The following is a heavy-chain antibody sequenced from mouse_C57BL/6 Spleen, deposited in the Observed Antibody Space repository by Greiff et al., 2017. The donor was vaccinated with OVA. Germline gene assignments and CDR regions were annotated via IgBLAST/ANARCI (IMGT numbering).Heavy chain of an antibody. Sequence: VQLQQSGPELVKPGASVKISCKASGYTFTDYYMNWVKQSHGKSLEWIGDINPNNGGTSYNQKFKGKATLTVDKSSSTAYMELRSLTSEYSAVYYCARSYYGSLFDYWGQGTTLTVSA. D-gene: IGHD1-1*01. V-gene: IGHV1-26*01. CDR1: GYTFTDYY. J-gene: IGHJ2*01. CDR2: INPNNGGT. CDR3: ARSYYGSLFDY.